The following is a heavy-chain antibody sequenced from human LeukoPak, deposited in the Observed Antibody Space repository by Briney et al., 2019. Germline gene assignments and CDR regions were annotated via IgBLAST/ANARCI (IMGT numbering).Heavy chain of an antibody. Sequence: PGGSLRLSCAASGFSFSSHGMSWVRQAPGKGPEWVSSISSGSEYTYFADSVKGRFTISGDNSKNTLYLKMNSLRVGDTAIYYCAKIGVIGNWYYDVWGRGTLVTVSS. D-gene: IGHD3-10*01. CDR1: GFSFSSHG. V-gene: IGHV3-23*01. J-gene: IGHJ2*01. CDR3: AKIGVIGNWYYDV. CDR2: ISSGSEYT.